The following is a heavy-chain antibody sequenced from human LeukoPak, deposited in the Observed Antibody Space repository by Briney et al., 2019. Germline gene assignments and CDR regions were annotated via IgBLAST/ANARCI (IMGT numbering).Heavy chain of an antibody. Sequence: PSETLSLTCTVSGGSITNYYWSWIRQPPGKGLEWIGHIYYSGSTNYNPSLKSRVTMSVDTSKNQFSLRLSSVTAADTAVYYCARHSQKWELRECDYWGQGTLVTVSS. D-gene: IGHD1-26*01. V-gene: IGHV4-59*08. CDR3: ARHSQKWELRECDY. CDR1: GGSITNYY. CDR2: IYYSGST. J-gene: IGHJ4*02.